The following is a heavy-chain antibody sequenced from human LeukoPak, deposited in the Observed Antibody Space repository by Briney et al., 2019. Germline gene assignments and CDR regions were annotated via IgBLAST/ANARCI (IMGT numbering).Heavy chain of an antibody. CDR1: GFTFSSYA. J-gene: IGHJ4*02. Sequence: GGSLRLSCAASGFTFSSYAMSWVRQAPGKGLEWVSAISGSRGSTYYADSVKGRFTISRDNSKNTLYLQMNSLRAEDTAVYYCATSNIVVVPAAIEDYWGQGTLVTVSS. CDR2: ISGSRGST. CDR3: ATSNIVVVPAAIEDY. D-gene: IGHD2-2*01. V-gene: IGHV3-23*01.